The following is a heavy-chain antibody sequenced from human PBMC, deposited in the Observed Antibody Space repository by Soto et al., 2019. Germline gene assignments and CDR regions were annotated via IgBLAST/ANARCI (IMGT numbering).Heavy chain of an antibody. Sequence: SVKVSCKASGGTFSSYAISWVRQAPGQGLEWMGGIIPIFGTANYAQKFQGRDTITADESPSTTYTELSSPISEDSAVHFCEFLYCSVGSCNPQVWFYPPGQRTPVPVSS. J-gene: IGHJ5*01. V-gene: IGHV1-69*13. CDR3: EFLYCSVGSCNPQVWFYP. D-gene: IGHD2-15*01. CDR2: IIPIFGTA. CDR1: GGTFSSYA.